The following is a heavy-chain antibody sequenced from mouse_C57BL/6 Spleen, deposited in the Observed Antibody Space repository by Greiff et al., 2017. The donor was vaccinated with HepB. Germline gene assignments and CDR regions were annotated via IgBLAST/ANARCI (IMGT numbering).Heavy chain of an antibody. V-gene: IGHV1-82*01. CDR1: GYAFSSSW. CDR3: ALCGSSPAYFDY. J-gene: IGHJ2*01. Sequence: QVQLQQSGPELVKPGASVKISCKASGYAFSSSWMNWVKQRPGKGLEWIGRIYPGDGDTNYNGKFKGKATLTTDKSSSTAYMQLSSLTSEDSAVYVCALCGSSPAYFDYWGQGTTLTVSS. D-gene: IGHD1-1*01. CDR2: IYPGDGDT.